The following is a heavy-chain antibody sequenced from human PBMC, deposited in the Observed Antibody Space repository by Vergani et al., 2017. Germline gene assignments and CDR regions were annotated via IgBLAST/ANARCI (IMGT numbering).Heavy chain of an antibody. D-gene: IGHD1-1*01. CDR3: ARHTTYTDS. V-gene: IGHV5-51*01. J-gene: IGHJ4*02. CDR2: IYPAHSDT. Sequence: EVELVQSGPEMRKPGESLKISCKGSEYSFGNYWIGWVRQMPGKGLEWMGIIYPAHSDTRYSPSFQGQVTISADKSISTAFLQWDSLNASDTALYYCARHTTYTDSWGQGTLVTVSS. CDR1: EYSFGNYW.